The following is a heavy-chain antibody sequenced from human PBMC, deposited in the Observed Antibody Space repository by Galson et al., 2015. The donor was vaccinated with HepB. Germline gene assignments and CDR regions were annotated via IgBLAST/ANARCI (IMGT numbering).Heavy chain of an antibody. CDR2: IRSKGSNYAT. CDR1: GFTFSGSA. J-gene: IGHJ4*02. CDR3: ARDLMRFDYGDY. D-gene: IGHD3-16*01. V-gene: IGHV3-73*01. Sequence: SLRLSCAGSGFTFSGSAIHWVRQTSGKGLEWVGLIRSKGSNYATTYVASVKGRFTISRDNSKNTLYLQMNSLRVEDTAVYYCARDLMRFDYGDYWGQGTLVTVSS.